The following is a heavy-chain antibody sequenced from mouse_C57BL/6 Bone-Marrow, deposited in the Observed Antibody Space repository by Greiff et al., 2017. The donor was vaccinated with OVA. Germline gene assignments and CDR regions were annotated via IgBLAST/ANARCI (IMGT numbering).Heavy chain of an antibody. D-gene: IGHD1-1*01. CDR1: GYTFTSYW. CDR3: ARVSYGSIHWYFEV. Sequence: VQLQQPGAELVRPGTSVKLSCKASGYTFTSYWMHWVKQRPGQGLEWIGVIDPSDSYTNYNQKFKGKSTLTVDTSSSTAYMQLSSLTSEDSAVYYCARVSYGSIHWYFEVWGTGTTVTVSS. CDR2: IDPSDSYT. V-gene: IGHV1-59*01. J-gene: IGHJ1*03.